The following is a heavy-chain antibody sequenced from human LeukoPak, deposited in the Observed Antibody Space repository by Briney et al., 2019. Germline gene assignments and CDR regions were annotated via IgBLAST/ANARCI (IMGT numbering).Heavy chain of an antibody. Sequence: GASVKVSCKASGYTFTSYYVHWVRQAPGQGLEWMGIINPTSGDTDYAQNFQGSVTMTRDMSTSTVYMELSSLRSEDTAVYYCARYGFSSVWQGGWHAFDIWGLGTMVTVSS. CDR1: GYTFTSYY. D-gene: IGHD6-25*01. V-gene: IGHV1-46*01. J-gene: IGHJ3*02. CDR2: INPTSGDT. CDR3: ARYGFSSVWQGGWHAFDI.